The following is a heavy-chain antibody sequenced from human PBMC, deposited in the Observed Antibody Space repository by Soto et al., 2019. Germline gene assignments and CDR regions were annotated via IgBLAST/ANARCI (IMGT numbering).Heavy chain of an antibody. V-gene: IGHV3-30-3*01. J-gene: IGHJ5*02. CDR2: ISYDGSNK. CDR3: ARDLRQLAAAGEGFDP. D-gene: IGHD6-13*01. Sequence: GGSLRLSCAASGFTFSSYAMHWVRQAPGKGLEWVAVISYDGSNKYYADSVKGRFTISRDNSKNTLYLQMNSLRAEDTAVYYCARDLRQLAAAGEGFDPWGQGTLVTVSS. CDR1: GFTFSSYA.